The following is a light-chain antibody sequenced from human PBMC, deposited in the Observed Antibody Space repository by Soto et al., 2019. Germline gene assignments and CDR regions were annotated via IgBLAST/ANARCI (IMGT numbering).Light chain of an antibody. Sequence: DNEMTQSLTFLPASVGDTVTITLRASQSIAIFLPWYKKRPGKAHXLLTYGASNLNSGVASGFGGSGSGTTFTLTISSLQPEDLATNTCKQSYSMPWTLGKGPRWIS. CDR1: QSIAIF. CDR3: KQSYSMPWT. J-gene: IGKJ1*01. CDR2: GAS. V-gene: IGKV1-39*01.